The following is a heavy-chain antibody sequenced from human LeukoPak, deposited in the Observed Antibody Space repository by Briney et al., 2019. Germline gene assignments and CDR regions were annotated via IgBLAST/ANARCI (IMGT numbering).Heavy chain of an antibody. Sequence: SETLSLTCTVSGGSINNLFWTWIRQPPGRGLEWIGYFSYSGGTTYNPSLKSRVTISIDTSKNQFSLNLNSVTAADTAVYYCAREGPLGKYYDYWGPGTLVTVSS. D-gene: IGHD3-16*01. J-gene: IGHJ4*02. CDR3: AREGPLGKYYDY. V-gene: IGHV4-59*01. CDR1: GGSINNLF. CDR2: FSYSGGT.